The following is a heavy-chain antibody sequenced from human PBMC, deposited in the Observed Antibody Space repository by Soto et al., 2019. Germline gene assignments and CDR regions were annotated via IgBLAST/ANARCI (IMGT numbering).Heavy chain of an antibody. CDR2: IYYTGNT. CDR1: VGSVNIGGNY. CDR3: ARLDAYNYVYY. D-gene: IGHD3-10*02. V-gene: IGHV4-31*03. J-gene: IGHJ4*02. Sequence: PSETLSITCTFSVGSVNIGGNYWSWIRQLPGKGLEWIGYIYYTGNTYYNPSLNSRVGISLDTSQNLFSLRLSSVTVADTAVYYCARLDAYNYVYYWGQGTMVTVSS.